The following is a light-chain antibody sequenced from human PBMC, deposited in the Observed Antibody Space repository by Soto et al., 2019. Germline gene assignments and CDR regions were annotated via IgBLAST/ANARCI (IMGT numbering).Light chain of an antibody. J-gene: IGKJ2*01. CDR3: NQYGTSRYT. V-gene: IGKV3-20*01. CDR2: GAS. Sequence: EIVLTQSPGTLSLSPGERATLSCRASQSVSSSYLAWYQQKPGQAPRLLIYGASSRATGIPDRFSGSGSGTDFTLTTGRLSPEVFEVYYCNQYGTSRYTFGKGPSWRSN. CDR1: QSVSSSY.